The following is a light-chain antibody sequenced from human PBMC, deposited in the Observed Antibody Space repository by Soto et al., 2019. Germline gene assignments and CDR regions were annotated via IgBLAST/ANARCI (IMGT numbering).Light chain of an antibody. V-gene: IGKV1-33*01. CDR2: DAS. CDR3: QQYENLPT. CDR1: QNINNY. Sequence: DIQMTQSPSSVSASVGDRVTITFQASQNINNYLNWYQQKPGRAPKLLIYDASNLEAGVPSRFRGSGSGTDFTITISRLQPEDIATYYCQQYENLPTFGQGTRLEIK. J-gene: IGKJ5*01.